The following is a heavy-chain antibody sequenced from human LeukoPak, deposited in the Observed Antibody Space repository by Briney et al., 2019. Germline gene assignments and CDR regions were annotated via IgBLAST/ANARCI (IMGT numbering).Heavy chain of an antibody. CDR1: GYTFTGYY. Sequence: GASVQVSCKASGYTFTGYYMHWVRQAPGQGLEWMGWINPNSGGTNYAQKFQGRVTMTRDTSISTAYMELSRLRSDDTAVYYCARGEDIVVVFFDYWGQGTLVTVSS. CDR2: INPNSGGT. CDR3: ARGEDIVVVFFDY. V-gene: IGHV1-2*02. J-gene: IGHJ4*02. D-gene: IGHD2-15*01.